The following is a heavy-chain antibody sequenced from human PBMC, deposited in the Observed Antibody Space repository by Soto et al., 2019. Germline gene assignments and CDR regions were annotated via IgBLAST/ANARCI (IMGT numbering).Heavy chain of an antibody. V-gene: IGHV3-23*01. CDR3: ATSITARPFDY. D-gene: IGHD6-6*01. Sequence: EVQPLESGGGLVQPGGSLRLSCTASGFTFSSYAMSWVRQAPGKGLEWVSAISGSGGNTYYADSVKGRFTISRDNSKNTRYLQISSLKAEETAVCDWATSITARPFDYWGQGALFTDS. CDR1: GFTFSSYA. CDR2: ISGSGGNT. J-gene: IGHJ4*02.